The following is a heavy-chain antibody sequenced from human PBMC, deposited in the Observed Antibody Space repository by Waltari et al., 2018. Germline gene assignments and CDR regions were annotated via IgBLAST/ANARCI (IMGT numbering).Heavy chain of an antibody. CDR2: INPNSGGT. CDR1: GYTFTAYS. J-gene: IGHJ3*02. D-gene: IGHD3-22*01. V-gene: IGHV1-2*02. Sequence: QVHLVQSGAEVKKPGASVKVSCKASGYTFTAYSLHWLRQAPGQGLEWMGWINPNSGGTNYAQKFQGRVTMTRDTSISTAYMELSRLRSDDTAVYYCARGSSGYLGGDDAFDIWGQGTMVTVSS. CDR3: ARGSSGYLGGDDAFDI.